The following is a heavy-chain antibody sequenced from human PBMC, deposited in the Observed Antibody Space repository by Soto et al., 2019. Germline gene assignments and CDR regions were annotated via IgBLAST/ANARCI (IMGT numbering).Heavy chain of an antibody. J-gene: IGHJ4*02. CDR1: GFTFSSYA. CDR2: ISGSGVST. D-gene: IGHD1-26*01. CDR3: AGQATYYFEF. V-gene: IGHV3-23*01. Sequence: GGSLRLSCAASGFTFSSYAMSWVRQAPGKGLEWVSAISGSGVSTNFADSVRGRFTISRDNSKNTLYLQMNSLRAEDTAVYYCAGQATYYFEFWGQGTRVTVSS.